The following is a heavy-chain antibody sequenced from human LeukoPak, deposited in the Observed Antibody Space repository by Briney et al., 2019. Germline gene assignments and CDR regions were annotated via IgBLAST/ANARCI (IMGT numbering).Heavy chain of an antibody. CDR3: ARHGGPSDSSGYLYYLDY. CDR2: VHYSGST. V-gene: IGHV4-59*08. CDR1: GGSISNYY. J-gene: IGHJ4*02. Sequence: SETLSLTCTVSGGSISNYYWSWIRQPPGKGLEWLGYVHYSGSTNYNPSLKSRLTISADTSKNRFSLTLTSVTAADTAVYYCARHGGPSDSSGYLYYLDYWGQGTLVTVSS. D-gene: IGHD3-22*01.